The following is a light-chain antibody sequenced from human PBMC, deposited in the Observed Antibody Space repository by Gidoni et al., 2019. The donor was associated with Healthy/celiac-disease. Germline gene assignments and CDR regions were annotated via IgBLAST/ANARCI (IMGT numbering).Light chain of an antibody. CDR3: QQRSNWPRT. Sequence: EIVLTQSPATLSLSPGERATPSCRASQSVSSYLAWYQQKPGQAPRLLIYDASNRATGIPARFSGSGSGTDFTLTISSLEPEDFAVYYCQQRSNWPRTFGPGTKVEIE. V-gene: IGKV3-11*01. CDR1: QSVSSY. CDR2: DAS. J-gene: IGKJ3*01.